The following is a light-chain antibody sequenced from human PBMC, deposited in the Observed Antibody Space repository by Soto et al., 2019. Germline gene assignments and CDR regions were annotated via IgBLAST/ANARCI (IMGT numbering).Light chain of an antibody. CDR3: QQRSNWPPRVT. CDR1: QSVSSY. J-gene: IGKJ5*01. V-gene: IGKV3-11*01. CDR2: DAS. Sequence: TRAGTTLTSCSGAKHTHSCRASQSVSSYLAWYQQKPGQAPRLLIYDASNRATGIPARFSGSWSGTDFTLTISRLEPEAFAAYYCQQRSNWPPRVTFGQGTRLEIK.